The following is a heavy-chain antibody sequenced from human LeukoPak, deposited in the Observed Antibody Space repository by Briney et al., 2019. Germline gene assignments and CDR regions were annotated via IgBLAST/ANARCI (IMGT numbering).Heavy chain of an antibody. CDR2: MGSNSGDT. Sequence: ASVKVSCKASGYTFTNYDINWVRQATGQGLEWMGWMGSNSGDTGYAQKFQDRVTMTRDTFISTAYMELNNVRSEDTAVYYCARDLMRYGSGSYSNFGYWGQGTLVTVSS. J-gene: IGHJ4*02. D-gene: IGHD3-10*01. V-gene: IGHV1-8*01. CDR1: GYTFTNYD. CDR3: ARDLMRYGSGSYSNFGY.